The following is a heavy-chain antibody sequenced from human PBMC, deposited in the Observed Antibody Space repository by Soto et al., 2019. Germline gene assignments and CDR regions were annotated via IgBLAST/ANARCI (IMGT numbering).Heavy chain of an antibody. CDR2: INHSGST. J-gene: IGHJ5*02. CDR3: ARATVVTRLYWFDP. V-gene: IGHV4-4*02. Sequence: SETLSLTCTVSGGSISSSNWWSWVRQPPGKGLEWIGEINHSGSTNYNPSLKSRVTISVDTSKNQFSLKLSSVTAADTAVYYCARATVVTRLYWFDPWGQGTLVTVSS. CDR1: GGSISSSNW. D-gene: IGHD4-17*01.